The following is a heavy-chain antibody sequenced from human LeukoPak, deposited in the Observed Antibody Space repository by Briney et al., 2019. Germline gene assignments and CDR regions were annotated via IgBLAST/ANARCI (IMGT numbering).Heavy chain of an antibody. Sequence: QAGGSLRLSCAASGFTFSSYAMSWVRQAPGKGLEWVANIKGDGSETSYVTSVRGRFTISRDNAKNSLYLQMNNLRVEDTAVYYCAREEVKSFDNWGQGTLVTVSS. CDR2: IKGDGSET. CDR1: GFTFSSYA. J-gene: IGHJ4*02. V-gene: IGHV3-7*03. CDR3: AREEVKSFDN.